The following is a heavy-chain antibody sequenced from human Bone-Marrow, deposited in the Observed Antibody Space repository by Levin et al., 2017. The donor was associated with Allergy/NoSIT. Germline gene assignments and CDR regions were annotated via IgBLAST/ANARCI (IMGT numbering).Heavy chain of an antibody. J-gene: IGHJ4*02. CDR2: VSPIFDRA. D-gene: IGHD3-16*01. CDR3: ATERGGGQFDF. Sequence: ASVKVSCKASGGTFSRHVFSWLRQAPGQGLEWMGGVSPIFDRAHSTHKFQGRLTLTADDVTTSVHMELSSLKQEDTAIYYCATERGGGQFDFWGQGTLVTVSS. CDR1: GGTFSRHV. V-gene: IGHV1-69*13.